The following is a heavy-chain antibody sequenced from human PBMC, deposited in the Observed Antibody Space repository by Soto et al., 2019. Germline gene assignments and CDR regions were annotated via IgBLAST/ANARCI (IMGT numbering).Heavy chain of an antibody. D-gene: IGHD2-21*01. CDR1: GGSISRYF. CDR2: IFYTGST. CDR3: AHFSDLEWFDP. V-gene: IGHV4-59*01. J-gene: IGHJ5*02. Sequence: SETLSLTCTVSGGSISRYFWSWIRQSPGKGLEWIGYIFYTGSTTYNPSLKSRVTISIDTSKNQFSLKLSSLTAADTAVYYCAHFSDLEWFDPWGQGTLVTVPS.